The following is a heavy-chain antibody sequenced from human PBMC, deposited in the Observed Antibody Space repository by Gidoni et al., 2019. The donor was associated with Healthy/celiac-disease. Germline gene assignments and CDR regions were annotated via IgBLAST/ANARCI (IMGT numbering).Heavy chain of an antibody. V-gene: IGHV3-23*01. CDR2: FISSGGRT. CDR3: AKDLTPVLTPGAFDI. J-gene: IGHJ3*02. Sequence: EEQRLESGGGLIQRGGSRRLRGAASGFTVRGFAMTWVRKAPGKGLEWSSAFISSGGRTSYAAPVKGRFPFSSDNSKNSLYLPMNSLRAEYTAVYYCAKDLTPVLTPGAFDIWGQGTLVTVSS. D-gene: IGHD4-17*01. CDR1: GFTVRGFA.